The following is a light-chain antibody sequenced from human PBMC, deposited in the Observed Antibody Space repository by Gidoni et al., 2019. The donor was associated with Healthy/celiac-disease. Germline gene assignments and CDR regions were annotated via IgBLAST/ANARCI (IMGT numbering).Light chain of an antibody. CDR1: SSNIGNNA. J-gene: IGLJ2*01. Sequence: QSVLTQPPSVSEAPRQRVTISCSGSSSNIGNNAVHWYQQLPGKAPKLLIYYDDLLPSGVSDRFAGSKSGTSASLAISGLQSEDEADYYCAAWDDSLNGPVCGGGTKLTVL. CDR3: AAWDDSLNGPV. V-gene: IGLV1-36*01. CDR2: YDD.